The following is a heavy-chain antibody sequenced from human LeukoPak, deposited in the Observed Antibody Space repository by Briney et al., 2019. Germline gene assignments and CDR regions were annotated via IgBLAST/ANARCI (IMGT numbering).Heavy chain of an antibody. J-gene: IGHJ6*02. Sequence: GGSLRLSCTTSGFTFSSYAMSWVRQAPGKGLEWVSGISGGGVTTYYADSVKGRFTISRDNSKNTLYLQMNSLRADDTAIYYCARNQQLGGHSYYYYGMDVWGQGTTVTVS. CDR3: ARNQQLGGHSYYYYGMDV. CDR2: ISGGGVTT. V-gene: IGHV3-23*01. D-gene: IGHD3-16*01. CDR1: GFTFSSYA.